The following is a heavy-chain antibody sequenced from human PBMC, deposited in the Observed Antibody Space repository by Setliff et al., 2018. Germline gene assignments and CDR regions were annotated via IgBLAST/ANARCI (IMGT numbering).Heavy chain of an antibody. CDR2: ISYGGTT. Sequence: LSLTCTVSGYSISSGYIWGWIRQPPGKGLEWIGTISYGGTTYSNPSLKSRVTISLDTSKNQFSPKLTSVTAADTAVYYCAGGRRYDYGWDFDYWGQGTLVTVSS. CDR3: AGGRRYDYGWDFDY. D-gene: IGHD4-17*01. CDR1: GYSISSGYI. V-gene: IGHV4-38-2*02. J-gene: IGHJ4*02.